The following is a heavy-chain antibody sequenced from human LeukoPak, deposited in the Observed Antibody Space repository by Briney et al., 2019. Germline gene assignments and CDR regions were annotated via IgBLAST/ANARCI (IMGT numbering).Heavy chain of an antibody. CDR1: GGSFSGYY. D-gene: IGHD6-13*01. V-gene: IGHV4-34*01. CDR3: ATGFYSSRWYEGY. Sequence: SETLSLTCAVYGGSFSGYYWSWIRQPPGKGLEWIGEINHSGSTNYNPSLKSPVTISVDTSKNQFSLKLSSVTAADTAVYYCATGFYSSRWYEGYWGQGTLVTVSS. J-gene: IGHJ4*02. CDR2: INHSGST.